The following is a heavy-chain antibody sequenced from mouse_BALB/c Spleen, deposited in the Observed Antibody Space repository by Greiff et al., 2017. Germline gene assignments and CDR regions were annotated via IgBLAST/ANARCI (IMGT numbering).Heavy chain of an antibody. CDR1: GFTFSSYA. Sequence: EVKVVESGGGLVKPGGSLKLSCAASGFTFSSYAMSWVRQTPEKRLEWVASISSGGSTYYPDSVKGRFTISRDNARNILYLQMSSLRSEDTAMYYCAREDGSSYYFDYWGQGTTLTVSS. D-gene: IGHD1-1*01. J-gene: IGHJ2*01. V-gene: IGHV5-6-5*01. CDR2: ISSGGST. CDR3: AREDGSSYYFDY.